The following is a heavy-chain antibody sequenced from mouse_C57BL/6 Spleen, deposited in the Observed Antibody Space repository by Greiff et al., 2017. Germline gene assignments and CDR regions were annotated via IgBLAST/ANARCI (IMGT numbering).Heavy chain of an antibody. CDR3: ARPVTRGYFDY. Sequence: VQLQQSGPELVKPGASVKISCKASGYEFSSSWMTWVKQRPGKGLAVLGRIYPGDGDTNYNGEFKGKATLTADKSSSTASMQLSSLTSEDSSVYFCARPVTRGYFDYWGQGTTLTVSS. V-gene: IGHV1-82*01. J-gene: IGHJ2*01. D-gene: IGHD2-12*01. CDR1: GYEFSSSW. CDR2: IYPGDGDT.